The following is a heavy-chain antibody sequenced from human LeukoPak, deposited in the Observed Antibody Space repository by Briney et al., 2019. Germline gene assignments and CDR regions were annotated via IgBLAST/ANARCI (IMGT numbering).Heavy chain of an antibody. J-gene: IGHJ4*02. CDR2: ISAYNGNT. Sequence: GASVNVSFKASGYTFTSYGIRWVRQAPGQGLEGMGWISAYNGNTNYAQKLQGRVTMTTDTSTSTAYMELRSLRSDDTAVYYCARVSPRYIRSPTNYWGQGTLVTVSS. D-gene: IGHD2-2*02. CDR3: ARVSPRYIRSPTNY. V-gene: IGHV1-18*01. CDR1: GYTFTSYG.